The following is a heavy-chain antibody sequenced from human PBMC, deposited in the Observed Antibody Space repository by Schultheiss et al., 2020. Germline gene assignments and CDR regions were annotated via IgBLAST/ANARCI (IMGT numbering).Heavy chain of an antibody. CDR1: GGSISSYY. V-gene: IGHV4-4*07. CDR3: ARVGYCSSSSCYGPHYYYGMDV. J-gene: IGHJ6*02. Sequence: SETLSLTCTVSGGSISSYYWSWIRQPAGKGLEWIGRIYTSGSTNYNPSLKSRVTMSVDTFKNQFSLKLSSVTAAGTAVYYWARVGYCSSSSCYGPHYYYGMDVWVQGTTVTVS. CDR2: IYTSGST. D-gene: IGHD2-2*01.